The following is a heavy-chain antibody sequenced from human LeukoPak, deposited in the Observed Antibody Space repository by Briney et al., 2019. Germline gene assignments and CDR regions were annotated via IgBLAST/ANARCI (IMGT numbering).Heavy chain of an antibody. Sequence: ASVKVSCKASGYTFTGYFMHWVRQAPGHGREWMGWINPNSGGTNYAQKFQGRVTMTRDTSISTAYMELSRLRSDDTAVYYCAREVYGQNWFDPWGQGTLVTVSS. CDR3: AREVYGQNWFDP. J-gene: IGHJ5*02. V-gene: IGHV1-2*02. CDR2: INPNSGGT. CDR1: GYTFTGYF. D-gene: IGHD4-17*01.